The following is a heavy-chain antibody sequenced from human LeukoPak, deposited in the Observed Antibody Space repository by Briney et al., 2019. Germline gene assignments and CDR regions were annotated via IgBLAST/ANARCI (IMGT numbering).Heavy chain of an antibody. CDR3: ARDCSDSTAFYLYYFDY. CDR2: ISGSGGST. V-gene: IGHV3-23*01. D-gene: IGHD2/OR15-2a*01. Sequence: PGGSLRLSCAASGFTFSSYAMSWVHQAPGKGLEWVSAISGSGGSTYYADSVKGRFTISRDNSKNTLYLQMNSLRAEDTAVYYCARDCSDSTAFYLYYFDYWGQGTLVTVSS. J-gene: IGHJ4*02. CDR1: GFTFSSYA.